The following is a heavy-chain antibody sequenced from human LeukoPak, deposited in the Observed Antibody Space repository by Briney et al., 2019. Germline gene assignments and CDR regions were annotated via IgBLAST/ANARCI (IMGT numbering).Heavy chain of an antibody. CDR2: IYSGGST. J-gene: IGHJ4*02. CDR1: GFTFSSYS. Sequence: PGGSLRLSCAASGFTFSSYSMNWVRQAPGKGLEWVSVIYSGGSTYYADSVKGRFTISRDSSKNTLYLQMNSLRVEDTAVYYCALGLVTDYWGQGTLVTVSS. D-gene: IGHD3-9*01. CDR3: ALGLVTDY. V-gene: IGHV3-66*01.